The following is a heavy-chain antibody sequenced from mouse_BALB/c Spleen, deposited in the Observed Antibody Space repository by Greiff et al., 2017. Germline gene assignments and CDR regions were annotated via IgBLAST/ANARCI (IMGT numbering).Heavy chain of an antibody. CDR3: ARDDYYGSSWGYFDV. CDR2: IWGDGST. J-gene: IGHJ1*01. CDR1: GFSLTGYG. Sequence: QVQLKESGPGLVAPSQSLSITCTVSGFSLTGYGVNWVRQPPGKGLEWLGMIWGDGSTDYNSALKSRLSISKDNSKSQVFLKMNSLQTDDTARYYCARDDYYGSSWGYFDVWGAGTTVTVSS. V-gene: IGHV2-6-7*01. D-gene: IGHD1-1*01.